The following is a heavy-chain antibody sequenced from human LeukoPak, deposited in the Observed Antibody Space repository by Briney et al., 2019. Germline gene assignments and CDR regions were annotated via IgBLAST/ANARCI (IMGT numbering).Heavy chain of an antibody. CDR3: ARHPVRIQLWPT. Sequence: PSETLSLTCTVSGGSISSSSYYWGWIRQPPGKGLEWIGSIYYSGSTYYNPSLKSRVTISVDTSKNQFSLKLSSVTAADTAVYYCARHPVRIQLWPTWGQGTLVTVSS. D-gene: IGHD5-18*01. J-gene: IGHJ4*02. V-gene: IGHV4-39*01. CDR2: IYYSGST. CDR1: GGSISSSSYY.